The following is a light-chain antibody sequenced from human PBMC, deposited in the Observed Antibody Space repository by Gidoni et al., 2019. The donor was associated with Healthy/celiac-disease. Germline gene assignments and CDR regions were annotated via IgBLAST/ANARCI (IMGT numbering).Light chain of an antibody. V-gene: IGKV1-39*01. CDR2: AAS. Sequence: DIQMTQSPSSLSASVGDRVTITCRASQSISSYLNWYQQKPGKAPKLLIYAASSLQSGFPSRFSGSGSGTDFTLTISSLQPEDFAPYYCQQSYSTPRTFXQXTKVEIK. CDR3: QQSYSTPRT. CDR1: QSISSY. J-gene: IGKJ1*01.